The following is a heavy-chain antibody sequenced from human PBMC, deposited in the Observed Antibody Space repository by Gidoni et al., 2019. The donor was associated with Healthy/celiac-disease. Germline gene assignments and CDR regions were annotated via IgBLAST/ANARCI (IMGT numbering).Heavy chain of an antibody. CDR1: GFTFDDYA. D-gene: IGHD4-17*01. J-gene: IGHJ4*02. Sequence: SCAASGFTFDDYAMHWVRQAPGKGLEWVSGISWNSGSIGYADSVKGRFTISRDNAKNSLYLQMNSLRAEDTALYYCAKADYGDQTFDYWGQGTLVTVSS. CDR2: ISWNSGSI. V-gene: IGHV3-9*01. CDR3: AKADYGDQTFDY.